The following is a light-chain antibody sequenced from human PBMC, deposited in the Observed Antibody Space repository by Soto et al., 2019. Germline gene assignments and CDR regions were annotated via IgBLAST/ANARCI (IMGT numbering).Light chain of an antibody. CDR3: QTWDTGARVV. CDR1: SGHSSYA. CDR2: LSSDGSH. V-gene: IGLV4-69*01. Sequence: QPVLTQSPSASASLGASVKLTCTMSSGHSSYAIAWHQQQPEKVPRYLMKLSSDGSHSKGDGIPDRFSGFSSGAERYLTISSLQSEDEADYYCQTWDTGARVVFGGGTKLTVL. J-gene: IGLJ2*01.